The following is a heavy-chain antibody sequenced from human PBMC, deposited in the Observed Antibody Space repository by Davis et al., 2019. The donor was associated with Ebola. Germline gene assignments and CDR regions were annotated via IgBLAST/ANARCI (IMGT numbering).Heavy chain of an antibody. Sequence: MPSETLSLTCTVSGGSISSYYWSWIRQPPGKGLEWIGYIYYSGNTNYNPSLKSRVTISVDTSKNQFSLKLSSVTAADTAVYYCARLLATVNHYFDYWGQGTLVTVSS. V-gene: IGHV4-59*08. CDR3: ARLLATVNHYFDY. D-gene: IGHD4-17*01. J-gene: IGHJ4*02. CDR1: GGSISSYY. CDR2: IYYSGNT.